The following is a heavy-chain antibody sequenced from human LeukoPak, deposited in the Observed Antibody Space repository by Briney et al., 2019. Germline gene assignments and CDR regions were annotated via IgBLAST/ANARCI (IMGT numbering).Heavy chain of an antibody. J-gene: IGHJ4*02. Sequence: GGSLRLSCVASGFTFSSNLMSWVRQAPGKGLEWVANIKQDGSEKFYVDSVKGRFTISRDNGKNSVFLQMNSLRVEDTAVYYCARGRPGMGIVIDYWGQGTVVTVSS. V-gene: IGHV3-7*01. CDR1: GFTFSSNL. CDR3: ARGRPGMGIVIDY. D-gene: IGHD3-16*02. CDR2: IKQDGSEK.